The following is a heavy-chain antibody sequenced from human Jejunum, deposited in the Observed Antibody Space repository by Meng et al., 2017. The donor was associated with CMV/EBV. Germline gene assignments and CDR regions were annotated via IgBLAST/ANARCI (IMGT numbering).Heavy chain of an antibody. CDR1: GLTVSSNY. CDR3: ARWSGTYYDY. J-gene: IGHJ4*02. Sequence: EVQQVDSGGYLVQPGDSLRLSCAASGLTVSSNYMSWLRQAPGKGLEWVSILYSSGITYYADSVKGRFTISRDNSKNTLYFQMNTLRAEDTAAYYCARWSGTYYDYWGQGTLVTVSS. V-gene: IGHV3-66*01. D-gene: IGHD1-26*01. CDR2: LYSSGIT.